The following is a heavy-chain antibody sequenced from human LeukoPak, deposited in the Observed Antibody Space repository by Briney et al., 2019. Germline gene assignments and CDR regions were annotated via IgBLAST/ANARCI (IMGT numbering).Heavy chain of an antibody. CDR3: ARDVRVLPYTFDY. V-gene: IGHV3-48*03. J-gene: IGHJ4*02. Sequence: HSGGSLRLSCAASGFTFSSFEMSWVRQAPGKGLEWISYSSTSGSTMYYADSVKGRFTLSRDNAKNSLYLQMNSLRAEDTAVYYCARDVRVLPYTFDYWGQGTRVTVSS. CDR2: SSTSGSTM. CDR1: GFTFSSFE. D-gene: IGHD2-2*02.